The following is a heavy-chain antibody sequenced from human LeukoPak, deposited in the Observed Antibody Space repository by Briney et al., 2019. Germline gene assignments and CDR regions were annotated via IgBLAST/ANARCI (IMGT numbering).Heavy chain of an antibody. CDR1: GGTFSSYA. V-gene: IGHV1-69*06. D-gene: IGHD6-6*01. Sequence: SVKVSCKASGGTFSSYAISWVRQAPGQGLEWMGGITPIFGTANYAQKFQGRVTITADKSTSTAYMELSSLRSEDTAVYYCARDAYSSSNWFDPWGQGTLVTVSS. CDR3: ARDAYSSSNWFDP. J-gene: IGHJ5*02. CDR2: ITPIFGTA.